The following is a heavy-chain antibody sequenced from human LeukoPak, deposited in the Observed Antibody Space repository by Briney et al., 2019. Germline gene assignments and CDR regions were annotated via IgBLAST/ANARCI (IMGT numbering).Heavy chain of an antibody. J-gene: IGHJ4*02. CDR1: GHTFTSYA. V-gene: IGHV7-4-1*02. Sequence: ASVKVSCKASGHTFTSYAINWVRQAPGQGLECMGWINTNTGNPTYAQGFTGRFVFSLDTSVSTAYLQISSLKAEDTAVYYCARELNYYDSSGYPFDYWGQGTLVTVSS. CDR2: INTNTGNP. CDR3: ARELNYYDSSGYPFDY. D-gene: IGHD3-22*01.